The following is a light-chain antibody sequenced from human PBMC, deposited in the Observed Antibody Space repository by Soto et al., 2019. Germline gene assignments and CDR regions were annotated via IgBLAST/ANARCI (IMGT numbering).Light chain of an antibody. J-gene: IGKJ2*01. CDR2: GAS. CDR3: QQYGSRGYT. V-gene: IGKV3-20*01. CDR1: QSVSSSY. Sequence: EIVLTQSPGTLSLSPGERATLSCRASQSVSSSYLAWYQQKPGQAPRLLIYGASSRATGIPDRFSGSGSGTDFTLTISRLEPEDFAVSYCQQYGSRGYTFGQGTKLEIK.